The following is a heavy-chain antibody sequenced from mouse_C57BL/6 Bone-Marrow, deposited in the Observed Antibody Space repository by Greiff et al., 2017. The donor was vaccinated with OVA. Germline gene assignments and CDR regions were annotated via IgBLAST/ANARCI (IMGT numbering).Heavy chain of an antibody. D-gene: IGHD2-13*01. CDR1: GYTFTSYG. J-gene: IGHJ4*01. V-gene: IGHV1-81*01. CDR2: IYPRSGNT. CDR3: ASLDYVAMDY. Sequence: QVQLKESGAELARPGASVKLSCKASGYTFTSYGISWVKQRTRQGLEWIGEIYPRSGNTYYNEKFKGKATLTADKSSSTAYMELRSLTSEDSAVYFCASLDYVAMDYWGQGTSVTVSS.